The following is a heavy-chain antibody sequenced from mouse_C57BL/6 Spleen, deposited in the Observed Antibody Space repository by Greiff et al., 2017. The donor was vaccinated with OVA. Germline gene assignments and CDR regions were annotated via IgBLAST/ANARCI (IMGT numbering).Heavy chain of an antibody. CDR1: GYAFSSSW. V-gene: IGHV1-82*01. CDR2: IYPGDGDT. J-gene: IGHJ3*01. CDR3: ARGVPFAY. Sequence: VQLQQSGPELVKPGASVKISCKASGYAFSSSWMNWVKQRPGKGLEWIGRIYPGDGDTNYNGKFKGKATLTADKSSSTAYMQLSSLTSEDAAVYFCARGVPFAYWGKGTLVTVSA.